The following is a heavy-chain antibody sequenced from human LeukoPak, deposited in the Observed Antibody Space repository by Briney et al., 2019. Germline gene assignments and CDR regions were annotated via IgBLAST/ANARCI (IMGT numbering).Heavy chain of an antibody. CDR3: AKGPLGYSYGGDYFDY. Sequence: GGSLRLSCAASGFTFSSFWMTWVRQAPGKGLEWVANIRQDGNEKFYVDSVKGRFTISRDNARNSVYLQMSSLRAEDTALYYCAKGPLGYSYGGDYFDYWGQGTLVTVSS. CDR1: GFTFSSFW. J-gene: IGHJ4*02. D-gene: IGHD5-18*01. CDR2: IRQDGNEK. V-gene: IGHV3-7*03.